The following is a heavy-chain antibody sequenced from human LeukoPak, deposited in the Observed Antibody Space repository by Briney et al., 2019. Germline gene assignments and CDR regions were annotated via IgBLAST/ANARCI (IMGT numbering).Heavy chain of an antibody. V-gene: IGHV4-39*07. CDR3: ARVAYCSSTSCDPSDY. J-gene: IGHJ4*02. CDR1: GGSISSSSYF. CDR2: IYDSGST. D-gene: IGHD2-2*01. Sequence: SETLSLTCTVSGGSISSSSYFWVWIPQPPGKGLEWIGSIYDSGSTYYNPSLRSRVTIAVDTSENQFSLKLSSVTAATTAVYDCARVAYCSSTSCDPSDYWGQGTLVTVSS.